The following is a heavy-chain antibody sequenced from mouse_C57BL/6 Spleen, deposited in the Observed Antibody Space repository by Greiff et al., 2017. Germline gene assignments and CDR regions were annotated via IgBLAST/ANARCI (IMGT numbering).Heavy chain of an antibody. D-gene: IGHD1-1*01. CDR3: TTLLRWPFDY. CDR2: IDPENGDT. V-gene: IGHV14-4*01. J-gene: IGHJ2*01. CDR1: GFNIKDDY. Sequence: DVKLQESGAELVRPGASVKLSCTASGFNIKDDYMHWVKQRPEQGLEWIGWIDPENGDTEYASKFQGKATITADTSSNTAYLQLSSLTSEDTAVYYCTTLLRWPFDYWGQGTTLTVSS.